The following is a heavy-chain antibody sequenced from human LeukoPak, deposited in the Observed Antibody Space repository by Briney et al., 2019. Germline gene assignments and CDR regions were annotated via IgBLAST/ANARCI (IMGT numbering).Heavy chain of an antibody. V-gene: IGHV1-18*01. Sequence: GASVKVSCKASGYTFTDYGISWVRQAPGQGLEWMGWISVYNVNTNYAQKFQGRVTMTRDTSASTVYMELTSLTSDDTAVYFCARDEIFGVGTHFDYWGQGTLVIVSS. CDR1: GYTFTDYG. CDR2: ISVYNVNT. CDR3: ARDEIFGVGTHFDY. D-gene: IGHD3-3*01. J-gene: IGHJ4*02.